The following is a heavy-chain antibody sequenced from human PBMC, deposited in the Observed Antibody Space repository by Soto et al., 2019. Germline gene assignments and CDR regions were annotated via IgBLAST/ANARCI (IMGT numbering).Heavy chain of an antibody. Sequence: SATLSLTCTVSGGSISSYYWSWIRQPPGKGLEWIGYIYYSGSTNYNPSLKSRVTISVDTSKNQFSLKLSSVTAADTAVYYCARSIAARPVWFDPWGQGTLVTVSP. J-gene: IGHJ5*02. CDR2: IYYSGST. CDR1: GGSISSYY. V-gene: IGHV4-59*01. D-gene: IGHD6-6*01. CDR3: ARSIAARPVWFDP.